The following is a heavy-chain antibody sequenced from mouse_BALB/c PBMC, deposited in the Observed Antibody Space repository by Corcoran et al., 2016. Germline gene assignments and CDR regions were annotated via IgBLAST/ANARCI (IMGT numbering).Heavy chain of an antibody. V-gene: IGHV9-1*02. CDR2: INTYTGEP. Sequence: QIQLVQSGPELKKPGETVKISCKASGYTFTDYSMHWVKQAPGKGLKWMGWINTYTGEPTYADDFKGRFAFSLETSASTAYLQINNLKNEDMATYFCARDYLDYWGQGTTLTVSS. CDR1: GYTFTDYS. J-gene: IGHJ2*01. CDR3: ARDYLDY.